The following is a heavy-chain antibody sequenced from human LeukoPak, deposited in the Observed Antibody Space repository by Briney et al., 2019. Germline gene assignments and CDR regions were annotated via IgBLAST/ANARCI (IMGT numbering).Heavy chain of an antibody. V-gene: IGHV1-18*01. D-gene: IGHD5-12*01. CDR3: AREDPETERDGYKDNFDY. Sequence: ASVKVSCKASGYTFTSYGISWVRQAPGQGLEWMGWISAYNGNTNYAQKLQGRVTMTTDTSTSTAYMELRSLRSDDTAVYYCAREDPETERDGYKDNFDYWDQGTLVTVSS. CDR1: GYTFTSYG. CDR2: ISAYNGNT. J-gene: IGHJ4*02.